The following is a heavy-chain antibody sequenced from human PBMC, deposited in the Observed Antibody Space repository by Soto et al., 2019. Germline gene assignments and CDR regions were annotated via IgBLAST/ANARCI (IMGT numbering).Heavy chain of an antibody. D-gene: IGHD6-19*01. CDR1: GGTFSSYA. CDR3: ASGRELAVAGNGGLDY. J-gene: IGHJ4*02. CDR2: IIPIFGTA. V-gene: IGHV1-69*13. Sequence: SVKVSCKASGGTFSSYAISWVRQAPGQGLEWMGGIIPIFGTANYAQKFQGRVTITADESTSTAYMELSSLRSEDTAVYYCASGRELAVAGNGGLDYWGQGTLVTVSS.